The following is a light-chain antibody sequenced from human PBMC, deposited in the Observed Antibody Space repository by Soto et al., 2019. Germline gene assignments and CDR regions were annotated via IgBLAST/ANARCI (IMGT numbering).Light chain of an antibody. CDR2: GAF. V-gene: IGKV1-39*01. Sequence: DIQMTQSPSSLSASVGDRVTITCRANQSITSYLNWYQHKPGKAPNLLIYGAFSLQGGVPSRFSGSRSGTDFTLTISSLQPEDFASYYCQQSYSAPFTFGPGTKVDIK. CDR3: QQSYSAPFT. CDR1: QSITSY. J-gene: IGKJ3*01.